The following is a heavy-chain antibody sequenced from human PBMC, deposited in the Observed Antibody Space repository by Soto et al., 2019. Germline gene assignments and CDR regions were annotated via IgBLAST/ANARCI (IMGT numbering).Heavy chain of an antibody. Sequence: PSETLSLTCTVSGGSVSSGSYYWSWIRQPPGKGLEWIGYIYYSGSTNYNPSLKSRVTISVDTSKNQFSLKLSSVTAADTAVYYCARVLRYYAHYYGMDVWGQGTTVTVSS. D-gene: IGHD1-26*01. J-gene: IGHJ6*02. V-gene: IGHV4-61*01. CDR3: ARVLRYYAHYYGMDV. CDR2: IYYSGST. CDR1: GGSVSSGSYY.